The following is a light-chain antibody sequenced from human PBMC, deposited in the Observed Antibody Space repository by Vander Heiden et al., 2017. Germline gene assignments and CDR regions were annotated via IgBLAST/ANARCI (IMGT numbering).Light chain of an antibody. Sequence: DIQITPPLPSLSASVGDRVTITCRASQSISSYLNWYQQKPGKAPKLLIYAASSLQSGVPSRFSGSGSGTDFTLTISSLQPEDFATYYCQQSYSTPYTFGQGTKLEIK. CDR1: QSISSY. V-gene: IGKV1-39*01. J-gene: IGKJ2*01. CDR2: AAS. CDR3: QQSYSTPYT.